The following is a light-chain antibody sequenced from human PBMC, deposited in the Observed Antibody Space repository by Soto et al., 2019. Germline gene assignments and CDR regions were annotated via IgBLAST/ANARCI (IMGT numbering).Light chain of an antibody. CDR3: QQANSFPVT. Sequence: EIVMTQSPATLSVSPGERATLSCRASQSVSSNLAWYQQKPGQAPRLLIYGASTRATGIPARFSGSRSGTEFTLTISSLQSEDFATYYCQQANSFPVTFGGGTKVEIK. V-gene: IGKV3-15*01. J-gene: IGKJ4*01. CDR2: GAS. CDR1: QSVSSN.